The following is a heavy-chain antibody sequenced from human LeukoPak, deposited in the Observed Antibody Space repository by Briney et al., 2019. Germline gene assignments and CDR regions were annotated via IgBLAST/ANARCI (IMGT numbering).Heavy chain of an antibody. CDR2: ISWNSGTK. CDR1: GLIFDDNA. V-gene: IGHV3-9*03. Sequence: GGXLRLSCAASGLIFDDNAMHWVRQAPGKGLEWVSGISWNSGTKGYADSVKGRFTISRDNAKNSLYLQMNSLRAEDMALYYCATRSARGAFDIWGQGTMVTVSS. CDR3: ATRSARGAFDI. J-gene: IGHJ3*02. D-gene: IGHD6-6*01.